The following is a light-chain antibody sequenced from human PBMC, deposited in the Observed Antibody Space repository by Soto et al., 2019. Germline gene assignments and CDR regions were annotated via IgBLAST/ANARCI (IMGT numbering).Light chain of an antibody. Sequence: QSALTQPPSASGSPGQSVTISCTGTSSDVGGYNYVSWYQQHPGKAPKLMIYEVSKRPSGVPDRFSGSKSGNTASLTVSGLQDEDAADYYCSSYAGSNNLVFGGGTKVTVL. V-gene: IGLV2-8*01. J-gene: IGLJ2*01. CDR1: SSDVGGYNY. CDR2: EVS. CDR3: SSYAGSNNLV.